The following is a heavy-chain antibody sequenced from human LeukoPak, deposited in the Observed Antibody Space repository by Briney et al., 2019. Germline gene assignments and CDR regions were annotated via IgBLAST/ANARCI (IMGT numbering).Heavy chain of an antibody. CDR1: AHTLTDLA. CDR3: VTGGIVGPTLYDY. Sequence: ASVKVSCKVSAHTLTDLAMHWVRQAPGKGLEWMGGFDPENGETIYAQKFQGRVTMTEDTSTDTAYMELTSLRPEDTAVYYCVTGGIVGPTLYDYWGQGTLVTVSS. V-gene: IGHV1-24*01. CDR2: FDPENGET. D-gene: IGHD1-26*01. J-gene: IGHJ4*02.